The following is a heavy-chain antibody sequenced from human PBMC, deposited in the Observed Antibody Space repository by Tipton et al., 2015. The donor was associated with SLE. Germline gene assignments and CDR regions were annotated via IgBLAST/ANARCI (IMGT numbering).Heavy chain of an antibody. J-gene: IGHJ3*02. Sequence: TLSLTCTVSGGSISGYYWSWIRQPPGRGLEWIGEINHSGRTNYKSSLKSRVTISVDTSKNQFSLKLSSVTAADTAVYYCARGIGAFDIWGQGTMVTVSS. CDR1: GGSISGYY. V-gene: IGHV4-34*01. CDR2: INHSGRT. CDR3: ARGIGAFDI.